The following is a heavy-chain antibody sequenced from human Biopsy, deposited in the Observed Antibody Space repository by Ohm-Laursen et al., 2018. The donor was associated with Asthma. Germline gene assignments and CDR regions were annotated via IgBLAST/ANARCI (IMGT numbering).Heavy chain of an antibody. CDR1: GFSFSNFA. V-gene: IGHV3-30*01. CDR2: ISKGASTQ. J-gene: IGHJ4*02. CDR3: ARDFSRAIMIGGGREHYFDF. D-gene: IGHD3-16*01. Sequence: SLRLSCAAFGFSFSNFAIHWVRQAPGKGLEWVGVISKGASTQDYADSVKGRFTISRDNSKNTLHLQMNSLSPEDTAVYYCARDFSRAIMIGGGREHYFDFWGQGTLVTVSS.